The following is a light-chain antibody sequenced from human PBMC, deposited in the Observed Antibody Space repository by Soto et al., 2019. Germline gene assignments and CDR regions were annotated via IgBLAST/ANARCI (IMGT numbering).Light chain of an antibody. CDR3: SSYADTNNLL. CDR1: SSDVGAYNF. J-gene: IGLJ2*01. CDR2: AVS. V-gene: IGLV2-8*01. Sequence: QSALTQPASVSGSPGQPITISCTGSSSDVGAYNFVSWYQQHPGKAPKLMIYAVSERPSGVPDRFSGSKSGNTASLTVSGLQAEDEADYYCSSYADTNNLLFGGGTKLTVL.